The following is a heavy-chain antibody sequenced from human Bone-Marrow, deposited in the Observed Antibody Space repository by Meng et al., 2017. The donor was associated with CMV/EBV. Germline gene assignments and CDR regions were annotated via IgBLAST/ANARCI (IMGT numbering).Heavy chain of an antibody. CDR3: ARTGTTSAETPFDY. Sequence: GSLRLSCAVYGGSFSGYYWSWIRQSPGKGLEWIGEINHSGSTNYNPSLKSRVTISVYTSKNQFSLKLSSVTAADTAVYYCARTGTTSAETPFDYWGQGTLVTVSS. CDR2: INHSGST. CDR1: GGSFSGYY. J-gene: IGHJ4*02. V-gene: IGHV4-34*01. D-gene: IGHD1-1*01.